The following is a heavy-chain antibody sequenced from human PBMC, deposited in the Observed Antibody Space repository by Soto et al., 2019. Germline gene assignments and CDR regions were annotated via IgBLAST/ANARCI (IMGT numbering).Heavy chain of an antibody. CDR3: AGGAAMAYGMDV. D-gene: IGHD5-18*01. V-gene: IGHV3-30*03. J-gene: IGHJ6*04. Sequence: GSLRLSCAASGFTFSSYGMHWVRQAPGKGLEWVAVISYDGSNKYYADSVKGRFTISRDNSKNTLYLQMNSLRAEDTAVYYCAGGAAMAYGMDVWGKGTTVTVSS. CDR2: ISYDGSNK. CDR1: GFTFSSYG.